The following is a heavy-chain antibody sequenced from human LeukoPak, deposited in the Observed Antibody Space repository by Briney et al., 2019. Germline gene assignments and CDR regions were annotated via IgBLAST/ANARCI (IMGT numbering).Heavy chain of an antibody. CDR1: GFTFSSYW. Sequence: GGSLRLSCAASGFTFSSYWMHWVRQAPAKGLVWVSRINTDGSSTSYADSVKGRFTISRDNAKNTLYLQMNSLRAEDTAVYYCARGGLYGDPGPNYYWGQGTLVTVSS. CDR3: ARGGLYGDPGPNYY. CDR2: INTDGSST. V-gene: IGHV3-74*01. J-gene: IGHJ4*02. D-gene: IGHD4-17*01.